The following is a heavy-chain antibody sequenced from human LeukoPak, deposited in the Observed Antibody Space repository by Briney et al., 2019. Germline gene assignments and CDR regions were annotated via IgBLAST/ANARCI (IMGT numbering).Heavy chain of an antibody. J-gene: IGHJ6*04. V-gene: IGHV4-59*01. D-gene: IGHD3-10*01. Sequence: SETLSLTCTVSGGSMGSFYWSWIRQSPGGGLEWIGYIYYSGTTNYNPSLRRRLIISVDTSKNQFSLNLISMTAADTAVYYCARLARLTLIRGVTGYHSLDVWGKGTKVTVSS. CDR2: IYYSGTT. CDR3: ARLARLTLIRGVTGYHSLDV. CDR1: GGSMGSFY.